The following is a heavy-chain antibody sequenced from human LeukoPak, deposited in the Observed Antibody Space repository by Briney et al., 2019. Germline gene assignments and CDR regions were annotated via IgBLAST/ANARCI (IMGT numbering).Heavy chain of an antibody. D-gene: IGHD3-22*01. CDR3: ARGHLTKNYYDSSGHRGNWFDP. Sequence: PSETLSLTCTVSGDSISGYYWSWIRQPPGKGLEWIGYIYYSGSTNCNPSLKSRVTISVDTSKNQFSLKLSSVTAADTAVYYCARGHLTKNYYDSSGHRGNWFDPWGQGTLVTVSS. V-gene: IGHV4-59*01. CDR2: IYYSGST. J-gene: IGHJ5*02. CDR1: GDSISGYY.